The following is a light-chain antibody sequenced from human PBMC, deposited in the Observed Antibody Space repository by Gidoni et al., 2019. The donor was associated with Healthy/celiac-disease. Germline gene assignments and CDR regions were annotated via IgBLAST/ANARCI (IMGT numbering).Light chain of an antibody. V-gene: IGKV4-1*01. CDR1: QSVLYSSNNKNY. J-gene: IGKJ1*01. CDR3: QQYYSTLVT. Sequence: DIVMTQSPDSLAVSLGERATINCKSSQSVLYSSNNKNYLAWYQQKPGQPPTLLIYWASTRESGVPDRFSGSGSGTDFTLTISSLQAEDVAVYYCQQYYSTLVTFGQGTKVEIK. CDR2: WAS.